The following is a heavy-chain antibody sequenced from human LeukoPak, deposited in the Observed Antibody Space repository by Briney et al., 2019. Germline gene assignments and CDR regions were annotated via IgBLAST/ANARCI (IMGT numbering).Heavy chain of an antibody. CDR3: ARDSYSSNLLNYYYYMDV. D-gene: IGHD5-18*01. J-gene: IGHJ6*03. CDR2: ISGSGGST. V-gene: IGHV3-23*01. CDR1: GFTFSSYA. Sequence: PGGSLRLSCAASGFTFSSYAMSWVRQAPGKGLEWVSAISGSGGSTYYADSVKGRFTISRDNAKNSLYLQMNSLRAEDTAVYYCARDSYSSNLLNYYYYMDVWGKGTTVTVSS.